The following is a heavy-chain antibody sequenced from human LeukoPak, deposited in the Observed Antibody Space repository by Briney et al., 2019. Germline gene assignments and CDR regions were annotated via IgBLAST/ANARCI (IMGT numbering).Heavy chain of an antibody. J-gene: IGHJ5*02. CDR2: MNPNSGNT. D-gene: IGHD2-2*01. CDR3: ARGGRYCSSTSCSNWFDP. Sequence: ASVKVSCKASGYTFTSYDINWVRQATGQGLEWMGWMNPNSGNTGYAQKFQGRVTMTRNTSISTAYMGLSSLRSEDTAVYYCARGGRYCSSTSCSNWFDPWGQGTLVTVSS. CDR1: GYTFTSYD. V-gene: IGHV1-8*01.